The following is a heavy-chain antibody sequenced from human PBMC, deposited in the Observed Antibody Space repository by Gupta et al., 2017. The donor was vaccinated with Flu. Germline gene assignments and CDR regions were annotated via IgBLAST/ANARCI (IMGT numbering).Heavy chain of an antibody. CDR3: VRGSSDWIGMDI. CDR2: VNTNGGYK. J-gene: IGHJ6*02. V-gene: IGHV3-74*01. CDR1: GFPFSRYW. D-gene: IGHD6-19*01. Sequence: EVQLVESGGGLVQPGGSLRLSCAASGFPFSRYWMHWVRQAPGKGLECVSRVNTNGGYKAYVDSVKGRFTISRDDAKSTLYLQMNSLRVEDTAVYYCVRGSSDWIGMDIWGQGTTVTVSS.